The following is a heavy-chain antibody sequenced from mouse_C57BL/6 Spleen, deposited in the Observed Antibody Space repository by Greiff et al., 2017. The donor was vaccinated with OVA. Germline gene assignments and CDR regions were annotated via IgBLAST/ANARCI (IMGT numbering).Heavy chain of an antibody. CDR3: ARERGVTGAWFAY. V-gene: IGHV1-52*01. Sequence: QVQLKQSGAELVRPGSSVKLSCKASGYTFTSYWMHWVKQRPIQGLEWIGNIDPSDSETHYNQKFKDKATLTVDKSSSTAYMQLSSLTSEDSAVYYCARERGVTGAWFAYWGQGTLVTVSA. CDR1: GYTFTSYW. D-gene: IGHD2-1*01. J-gene: IGHJ3*01. CDR2: IDPSDSET.